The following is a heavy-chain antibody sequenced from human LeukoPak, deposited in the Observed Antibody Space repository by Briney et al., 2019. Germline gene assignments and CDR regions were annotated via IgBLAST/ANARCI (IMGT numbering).Heavy chain of an antibody. Sequence: GGSLRLSCAASGFTFSSYWMHWVRQAPGKGLVWVSRINSDGSSTSYADSVKGRFTISRDNAKNTLYLQMNSLRAEDTAVYYCARDPNYYGSGSGVDYWGQGTLVTVSS. CDR1: GFTFSSYW. CDR2: INSDGSST. D-gene: IGHD3-10*01. CDR3: ARDPNYYGSGSGVDY. J-gene: IGHJ4*02. V-gene: IGHV3-74*01.